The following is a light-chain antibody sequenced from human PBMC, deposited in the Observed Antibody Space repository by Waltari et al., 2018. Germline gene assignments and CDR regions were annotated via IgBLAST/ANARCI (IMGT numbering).Light chain of an antibody. CDR1: QSVVYSSNNKNF. V-gene: IGKV4-1*01. CDR3: QQYCTTPWT. Sequence: DIVMTQSPDSLAVSLGERATINCKSSQSVVYSSNNKNFLAWYQQKAGQPPKLLIYWASTREAGVPDRFSGSGSGTDFTLTSSSLQAEDVAVYYCQQYCTTPWTFGQGTKVEIK. J-gene: IGKJ1*01. CDR2: WAS.